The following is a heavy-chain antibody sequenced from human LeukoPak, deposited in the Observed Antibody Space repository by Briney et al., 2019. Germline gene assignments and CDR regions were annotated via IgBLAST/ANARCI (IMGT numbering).Heavy chain of an antibody. CDR1: GYSFTSYW. J-gene: IGHJ6*02. V-gene: IGHV5-51*01. CDR3: ARRVGGCDNPIYYYYGMDV. D-gene: IGHD5-12*01. CDR2: IYPGDSDT. Sequence: GESLKISCKGSGYSFTSYWIGWVRQMPGKGLEWMGIIYPGDSDTRYSPSFQGQVTISADKSISTAYLQWSSLKASDTAMYYCARRVGGCDNPIYYYYGMDVWGQGTTVTVSS.